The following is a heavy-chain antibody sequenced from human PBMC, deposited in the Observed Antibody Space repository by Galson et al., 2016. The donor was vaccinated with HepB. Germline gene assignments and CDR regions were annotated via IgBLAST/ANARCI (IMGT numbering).Heavy chain of an antibody. D-gene: IGHD3-10*01. J-gene: IGHJ4*02. V-gene: IGHV3-23*01. CDR3: ANTGGLGY. CDR1: GFTFSTYV. CDR2: ISRSGNKK. Sequence: SLRLSCAASGFTFSTYVMIWVRQAPGKGLEWVSGISRSGNKKYYADSVRGRFTISRDNSKNTLYLQINRLRTGDTAVYYSANTGGLGYWGRGTLVTVSS.